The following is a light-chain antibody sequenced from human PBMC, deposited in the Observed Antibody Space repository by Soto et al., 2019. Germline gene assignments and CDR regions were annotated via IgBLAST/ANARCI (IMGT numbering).Light chain of an antibody. J-gene: IGKJ4*02. Sequence: EIVLTQSPGTLSLSPGGRATLSCRASQSVSSSYLAWYQQKPGQAPSRLIYGASSRATGIPDRFSVSGSGTDFTRTISRLEPEDFAVYYGQQYGRGVTFGGGTKVEIK. CDR1: QSVSSSY. CDR3: QQYGRGVT. CDR2: GAS. V-gene: IGKV3-20*01.